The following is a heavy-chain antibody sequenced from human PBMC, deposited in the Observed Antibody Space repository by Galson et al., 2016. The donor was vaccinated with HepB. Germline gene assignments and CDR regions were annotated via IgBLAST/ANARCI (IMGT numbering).Heavy chain of an antibody. CDR3: AQHRVGLNTQVDN. CDR2: VYHTGNT. D-gene: IGHD1-26*01. V-gene: IGHV4-61*01. CDR1: GASVTTAYYY. J-gene: IGHJ4*02. Sequence: SETLSLTCTVSGASVTTAYYYWSWIRQPPGKGLEWIGEVYHTGNTNYNPSIKSRVTISLDKSNNQFSLKLNTVTAADTAVYYCAQHRVGLNTQVDNWGQGTLVTVSA.